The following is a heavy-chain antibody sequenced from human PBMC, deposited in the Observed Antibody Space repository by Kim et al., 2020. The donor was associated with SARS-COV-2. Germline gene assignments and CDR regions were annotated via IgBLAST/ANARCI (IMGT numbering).Heavy chain of an antibody. CDR2: ISYDGSNK. D-gene: IGHD2-21*01. J-gene: IGHJ4*02. Sequence: GGSLRLSCAASGFTFSSYGMHWVRQAPGKGLEWVAVISYDGSNKYYADSVKGRFTISRDNSKNTLYLQMNSLRAEDTAVYYCAKGMVVLAPPGDYWGQGTLVTVSS. V-gene: IGHV3-30*18. CDR1: GFTFSSYG. CDR3: AKGMVVLAPPGDY.